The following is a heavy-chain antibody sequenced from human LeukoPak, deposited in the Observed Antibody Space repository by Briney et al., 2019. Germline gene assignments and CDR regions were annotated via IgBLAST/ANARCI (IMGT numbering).Heavy chain of an antibody. V-gene: IGHV3-7*01. CDR2: IKQDGSEK. J-gene: IGHJ6*04. D-gene: IGHD3-10*02. CDR3: AELGITMIGGV. CDR1: GSTFSSYW. Sequence: GGSLRLSCAASGSTFSSYWMSWVRQAPGKGLEWVANIKQDGSEKYYVDSVKGRFTISRDNAKNSLYLQMNSLRAEDTAVYHCAELGITMIGGVWGKGTTVTISS.